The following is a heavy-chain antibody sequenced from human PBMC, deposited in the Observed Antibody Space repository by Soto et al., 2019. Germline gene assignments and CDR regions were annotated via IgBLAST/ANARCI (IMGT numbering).Heavy chain of an antibody. V-gene: IGHV3-33*05. Sequence: QVQLVESGGDVVQPGRSLRLSCVASGFTFSNYGMHWVRQAPGKGLEWVAAIQYDGSNKYYADTVNGRFTISRDQSKNTLYLQMDSLRAEDPAVYYCARDDCSTPSCFGFWGQGILVTVSS. D-gene: IGHD2-2*01. J-gene: IGHJ5*01. CDR1: GFTFSNYG. CDR2: IQYDGSNK. CDR3: ARDDCSTPSCFGF.